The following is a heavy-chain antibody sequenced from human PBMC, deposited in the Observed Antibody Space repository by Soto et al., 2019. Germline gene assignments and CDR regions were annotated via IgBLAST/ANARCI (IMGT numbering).Heavy chain of an antibody. CDR3: ARARGSEVVPAAKFDY. Sequence: SETLSLTCTVSGGSISSGGYYWSWIRQHPGKGLEWIGYIYYSGSTYYNPSLKSRVTISVDTSKNQFSLKLSSVTAADTAVYYCARARGSEVVPAAKFDYWGQGTLVTVSS. CDR2: IYYSGST. CDR1: GGSISSGGYY. J-gene: IGHJ4*02. V-gene: IGHV4-31*03. D-gene: IGHD2-2*01.